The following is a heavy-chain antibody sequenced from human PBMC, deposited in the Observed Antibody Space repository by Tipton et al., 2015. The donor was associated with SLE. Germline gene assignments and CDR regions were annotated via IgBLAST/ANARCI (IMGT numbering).Heavy chain of an antibody. CDR1: GGSISSSSYY. CDR2: IYHSGST. J-gene: IGHJ3*02. Sequence: TLSLTCTVSGGSISSSSYYWGWIRQPPGKGLEWIGSIYHSGSTYYNPSLKSRVTISVDTSKNQFSLKLSSVTAADTAVYYCARGDLYDYIWGSYRLDAFDIWGQGTMVTVSS. CDR3: ARGDLYDYIWGSYRLDAFDI. V-gene: IGHV4-39*07. D-gene: IGHD3-16*02.